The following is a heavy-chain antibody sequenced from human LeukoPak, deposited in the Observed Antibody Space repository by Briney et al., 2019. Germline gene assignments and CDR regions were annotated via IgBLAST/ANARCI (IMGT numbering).Heavy chain of an antibody. CDR1: GYSFTTYW. D-gene: IGHD4-17*01. J-gene: IGHJ5*02. Sequence: GESLKISCKGSGYSFTTYWISWVRQMPGKGLEWMGIINPADSDTRYSPSFQGQVTISVDKSISTAYLQWSSLKASDTAMYYCARPTRPDYGDYGWSDPWGQGTLVTVSS. CDR3: ARPTRPDYGDYGWSDP. V-gene: IGHV5-51*01. CDR2: INPADSDT.